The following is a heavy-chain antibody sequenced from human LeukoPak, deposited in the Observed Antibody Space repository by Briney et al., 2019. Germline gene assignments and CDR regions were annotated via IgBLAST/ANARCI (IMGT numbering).Heavy chain of an antibody. CDR3: AKSSSSWVDY. Sequence: GGSLRLSCAASGFTFSSYAMSWVRQAPGKGLEWVSAISGSDDSTYYADSVKSRFTISRDNSKNTLYLQMNSLGAEDTAVYYCAKSSSSWVDYWGQGTLVTVSS. D-gene: IGHD6-13*01. CDR2: ISGSDDST. V-gene: IGHV3-23*01. CDR1: GFTFSSYA. J-gene: IGHJ4*02.